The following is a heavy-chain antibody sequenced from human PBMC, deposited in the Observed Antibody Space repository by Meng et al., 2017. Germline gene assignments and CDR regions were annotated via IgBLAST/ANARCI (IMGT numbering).Heavy chain of an antibody. V-gene: IGHV4-4*02. CDR2: IYHRWST. J-gene: IGHJ4*02. D-gene: IGHD7-27*01. Sequence: GQAEESRPGLVKASGALVPTWPVSGGPIRRCNWWGLGRQPPGKGLEWIGEIYHRWSTNYNPVLKSPVTITVDKSQNQFSLKLSSVTAADTAGVYCARDGRSWDWGQGTLVTVSS. CDR3: ARDGRSWD. CDR1: GGPIRRCNW.